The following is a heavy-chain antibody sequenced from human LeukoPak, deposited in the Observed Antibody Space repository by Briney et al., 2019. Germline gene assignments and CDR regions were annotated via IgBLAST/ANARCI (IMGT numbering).Heavy chain of an antibody. V-gene: IGHV3-30*02. CDR2: IQYDGSNK. J-gene: IGHJ4*02. CDR1: GFTFSSYG. Sequence: PGGSLRLSCVASGFTFSSYGMHGVRQAPGKGLVWVGFIQYDGSNKYFADSVKGRFAISRDNSKKTLYLQMNSLRAEDTAVYYCAKDPDYWGQGTLVTVSS. CDR3: AKDPDY.